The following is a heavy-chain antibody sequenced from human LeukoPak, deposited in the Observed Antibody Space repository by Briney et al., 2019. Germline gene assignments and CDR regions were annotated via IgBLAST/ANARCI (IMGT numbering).Heavy chain of an antibody. D-gene: IGHD3-3*01. V-gene: IGHV4-61*02. CDR3: AREYYDFWGGFDP. Sequence: PSETLSLTCAVSGGSISSGGYSWSWIRQPAGKGLEWIGRIYTSGSTNYNPSLKSRVTISVDTSKNQFSLKLSSVTAADTAVYYCAREYYDFWGGFDPWGQGTLVTVSS. J-gene: IGHJ5*02. CDR1: GGSISSGGYS. CDR2: IYTSGST.